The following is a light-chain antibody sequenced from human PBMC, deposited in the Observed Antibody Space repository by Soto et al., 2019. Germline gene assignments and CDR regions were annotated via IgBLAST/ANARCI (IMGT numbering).Light chain of an antibody. CDR1: QTISGW. CDR3: LQYNGYYRT. Sequence: IEMTQSPSSLSVSVGDTVTITCRASQTISGWLAWYQQRPGKAPNLLIFDASTLESGVPSRFSGSGSGTTFTLTISSLQSDDFATYYCLQYNGYYRTFGQGTKVDIK. CDR2: DAS. J-gene: IGKJ1*01. V-gene: IGKV1-5*01.